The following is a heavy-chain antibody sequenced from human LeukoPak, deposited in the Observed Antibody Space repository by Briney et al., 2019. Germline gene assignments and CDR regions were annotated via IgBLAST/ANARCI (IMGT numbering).Heavy chain of an antibody. CDR1: GGSISSYY. Sequence: PSETLSLTCTVSGGSISSYYWSWIRQPPGKGLEWIGYIYYSGSTNYNPSLKSRVTISVDTSKNQFSLKLSFVTAADTAVYYCARSSPRDFWSGYSVPYYYYYGMDVWGQGTTVTVSS. CDR3: ARSSPRDFWSGYSVPYYYYYGMDV. CDR2: IYYSGST. V-gene: IGHV4-59*01. J-gene: IGHJ6*02. D-gene: IGHD3-3*01.